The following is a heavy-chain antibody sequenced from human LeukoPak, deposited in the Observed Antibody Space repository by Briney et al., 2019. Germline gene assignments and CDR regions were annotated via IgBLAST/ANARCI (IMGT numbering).Heavy chain of an antibody. D-gene: IGHD2-21*02. CDR3: ARADDSRYYYYYMDV. V-gene: IGHV3-74*01. Sequence: PGGSLRLSCRPLGITFSSYWMHGVRQASGKGLGWVSRINSDGSSTSYAGSVKGRFTISRDNARTTLYMQMNSLRAEDTAVYYCARADDSRYYYYYMDVWGKGTTVTVSS. J-gene: IGHJ6*03. CDR1: GITFSSYW. CDR2: INSDGSST.